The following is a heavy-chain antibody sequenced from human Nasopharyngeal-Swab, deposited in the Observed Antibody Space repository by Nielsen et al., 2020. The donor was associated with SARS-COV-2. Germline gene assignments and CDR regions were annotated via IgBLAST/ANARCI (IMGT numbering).Heavy chain of an antibody. CDR2: ISYDGSNK. D-gene: IGHD2-21*02. Sequence: GESLKISCAASGFTFSGYAMHWVRQAPGKGLEWVAVISYDGSNKYYADSVKGRFTISRDNSKNTLYLQMNSLRAEDTAVYYCAREKSIDEVRVTAMPYYFDYWGQGTLVTVSS. J-gene: IGHJ4*02. V-gene: IGHV3-30-3*01. CDR3: AREKSIDEVRVTAMPYYFDY. CDR1: GFTFSGYA.